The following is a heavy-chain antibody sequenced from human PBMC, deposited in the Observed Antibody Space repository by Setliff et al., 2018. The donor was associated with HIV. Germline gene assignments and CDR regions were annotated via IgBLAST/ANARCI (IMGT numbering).Heavy chain of an antibody. V-gene: IGHV3-48*01. J-gene: IGHJ3*02. CDR2: ISSTSTTI. CDR1: GFTFSSHS. Sequence: GESLKISCAASGFTFSSHSMNWVRQAPGKGLEWVSYISSTSTTIFQADSVKGRFTISRDNVKNSLYLQMSSLRGEDTAVYYCARIYRSSWPFDACDIWGQGTMVTVSS. CDR3: ARIYRSSWPFDACDI. D-gene: IGHD6-6*01.